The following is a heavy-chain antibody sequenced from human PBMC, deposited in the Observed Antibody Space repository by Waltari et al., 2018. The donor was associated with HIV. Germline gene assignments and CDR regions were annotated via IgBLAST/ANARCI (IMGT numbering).Heavy chain of an antibody. CDR2: IYYSGST. V-gene: IGHV4-39*01. CDR3: ARQGGYDILTGYYTYFDY. D-gene: IGHD3-9*01. CDR1: GGSISSSSYY. J-gene: IGHJ4*02. Sequence: QLQLQESGPGLVKPSETLSLTCTVSGGSISSSSYYWGWIRQPPGQGLGWIGSIYYSGSTYYNPSLKSRVTISVDTSKNQFSLKLSSVTAADTAVYYCARQGGYDILTGYYTYFDYWGQGTLVTVSS.